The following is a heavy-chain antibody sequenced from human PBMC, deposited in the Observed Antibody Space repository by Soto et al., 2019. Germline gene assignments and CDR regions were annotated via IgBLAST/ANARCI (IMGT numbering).Heavy chain of an antibody. CDR1: GFTFSSYW. CDR2: IKEDGREK. J-gene: IGHJ6*02. D-gene: IGHD3-3*01. CDR3: AREKIFGVVTLEYYYYYYGMDV. Sequence: EVQLVESGGGLVQPGGSLRLSCAASGFTFSSYWMRWVRQAPGKGLEWVANIKEDGREKYYVDSVKGRFTIARDNAKNSLYLQMNSLRAEDTAVYYCAREKIFGVVTLEYYYYYYGMDVWGQGTTVTVSS. V-gene: IGHV3-7*05.